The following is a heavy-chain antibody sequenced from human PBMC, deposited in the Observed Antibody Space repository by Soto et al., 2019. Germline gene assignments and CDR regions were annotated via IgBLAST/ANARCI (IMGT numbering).Heavy chain of an antibody. J-gene: IGHJ4*02. D-gene: IGHD1-1*01. Sequence: PSETLSLTCTVSGGSISSYYWSWIRQPPGKGLEWIGYFYFSGSTNYNPSLKSRVTISVDTSKNQFSLKLSFVTAADTAVYYCARRYGYSFDYWGQGTLVTVSS. CDR3: ARRYGYSFDY. CDR2: FYFSGST. CDR1: GGSISSYY. V-gene: IGHV4-59*08.